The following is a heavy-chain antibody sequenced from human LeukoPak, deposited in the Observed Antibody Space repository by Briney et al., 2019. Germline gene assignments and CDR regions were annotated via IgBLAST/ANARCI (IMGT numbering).Heavy chain of an antibody. V-gene: IGHV4-61*02. CDR2: IYTSGST. Sequence: SETLSLTCTVSGGSISSGRYYWRWLPQPAGKGLEWIGRIYTSGSTNYPPSLKSRVTISVDTSKNQFSLKLSSVTAADTAVYYCARAPHYSFLDYWGQGTLVTVSS. D-gene: IGHD5-18*01. J-gene: IGHJ4*02. CDR1: GGSISSGRYY. CDR3: ARAPHYSFLDY.